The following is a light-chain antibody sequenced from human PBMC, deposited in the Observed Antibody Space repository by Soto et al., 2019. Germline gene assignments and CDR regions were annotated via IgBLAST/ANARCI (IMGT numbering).Light chain of an antibody. CDR1: QRIGTN. CDR2: AVS. CDR3: QQTYSAPPL. Sequence: DIQTTRSPTSLSPSIWDGDTLTCRASQRIGTNLNWYQQRPGKAPKLLIYAVSSLQSGVSSRFSGSGSGTDFTLSINSLQREDFATYYCQQTYSAPPLFGQGTKVDI. J-gene: IGKJ1*01. V-gene: IGKV1-39*01.